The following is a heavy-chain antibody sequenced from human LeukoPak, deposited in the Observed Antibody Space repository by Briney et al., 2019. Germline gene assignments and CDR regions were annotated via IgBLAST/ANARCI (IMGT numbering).Heavy chain of an antibody. Sequence: ASVTVSFMASGYTYPNYYMHWVRQPRAKEREGMGVINPSGGSTSYAQKFQGRVTMTRDTSTSTVYMELSSLRSEDTAVYYCARDGPQQLAHYYYYGMDVWGQGTTVTVSS. J-gene: IGHJ6*02. D-gene: IGHD6-13*01. CDR2: INPSGGST. CDR3: ARDGPQQLAHYYYYGMDV. CDR1: GYTYPNYY. V-gene: IGHV1-46*01.